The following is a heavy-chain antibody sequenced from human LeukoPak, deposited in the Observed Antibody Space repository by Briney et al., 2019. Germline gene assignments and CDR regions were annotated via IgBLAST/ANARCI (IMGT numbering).Heavy chain of an antibody. CDR3: ARRESSGFFDY. J-gene: IGHJ4*02. D-gene: IGHD6-19*01. V-gene: IGHV4-59*08. CDR1: GGSISSYY. Sequence: PSETLSLTCTVSGGSISSYYWSWIRQPPGKELEWIGYIYYSGSTSYNPSLNSRVTISLDTSKNQFSLNLSSVTAADTAVYYCARRESSGFFDYWGQGTLVTVSS. CDR2: IYYSGST.